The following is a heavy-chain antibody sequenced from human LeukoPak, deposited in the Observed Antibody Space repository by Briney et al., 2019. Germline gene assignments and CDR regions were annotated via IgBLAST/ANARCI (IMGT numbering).Heavy chain of an antibody. CDR2: ISAYNSNT. CDR1: GYTFTSYG. V-gene: IGHV1-18*01. J-gene: IGHJ5*02. Sequence: ASVTVSCKASGYTFTSYGISWVRQAPGQGLEGMGWISAYNSNTNYAQKLQGRVTMTTDTSTSTVYMELRSLRSDDTAVYYCARDLGYCSTTSCLRNWFDPWGQGTLVTVSS. CDR3: ARDLGYCSTTSCLRNWFDP. D-gene: IGHD2-2*01.